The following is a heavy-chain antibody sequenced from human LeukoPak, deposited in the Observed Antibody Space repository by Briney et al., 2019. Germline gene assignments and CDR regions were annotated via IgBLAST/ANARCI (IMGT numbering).Heavy chain of an antibody. D-gene: IGHD1-26*01. CDR3: AKLGSHGSYYGGLDAFDI. V-gene: IGHV3-23*01. Sequence: PGGSLRLSCAASGFTFSIYAMTFGLQAPGKRLKFVSVISGSSDGTYYAESVKGRVTISRDNCKNTLYLQMNCLREEDTAIYYCAKLGSHGSYYGGLDAFDIWGQGTMVTVSS. CDR2: ISGSSDGT. J-gene: IGHJ3*02. CDR1: GFTFSIYA.